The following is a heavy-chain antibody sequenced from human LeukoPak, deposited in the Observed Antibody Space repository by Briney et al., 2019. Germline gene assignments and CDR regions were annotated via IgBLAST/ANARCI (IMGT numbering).Heavy chain of an antibody. Sequence: ASVKVSCKASGYTFTGYGISWVRQAPGQGLEWMGWISAYNGNTNYAQKLQGRVTMTTDTSTSTAYMELRSLRSDDTAVYYCARAILINYYGSGSYSDYWGQGTLVTVSS. D-gene: IGHD3-10*01. CDR3: ARAILINYYGSGSYSDY. CDR2: ISAYNGNT. J-gene: IGHJ4*02. CDR1: GYTFTGYG. V-gene: IGHV1-18*01.